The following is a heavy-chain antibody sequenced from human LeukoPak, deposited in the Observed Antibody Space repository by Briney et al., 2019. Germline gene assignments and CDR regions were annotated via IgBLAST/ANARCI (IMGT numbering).Heavy chain of an antibody. Sequence: SETLSLTCTVSGGSISSSSYYWGWIRQPPGKGLEWIGSIYYSGSTYYNPSLKSRVTISVDTSKNQFSLKLSSVTAADTAVYYCATTLDIVVVPAAYDYWGQGTLVTVSS. CDR3: ATTLDIVVVPAAYDY. CDR2: IYYSGST. CDR1: GGSISSSSYY. V-gene: IGHV4-39*01. J-gene: IGHJ4*02. D-gene: IGHD2-2*01.